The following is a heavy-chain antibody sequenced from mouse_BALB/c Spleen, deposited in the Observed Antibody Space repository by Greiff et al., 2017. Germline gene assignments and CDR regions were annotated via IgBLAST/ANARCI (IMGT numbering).Heavy chain of an antibody. CDR1: GFTFSSYG. V-gene: IGHV5-6-3*01. J-gene: IGHJ2*01. CDR2: INSNGGST. D-gene: IGHD1-2*01. CDR3: ARHYYGYVDY. Sequence: EVKLMESGGGLVQPGGSLKLSCAASGFTFSSYGMSWVRQTPDKRLELVATINSNGGSTYYPDSVKGRFTISRDNAKNTLYLQMSSLKSEDTAMYYCARHYYGYVDYWGQGTTLTVSS.